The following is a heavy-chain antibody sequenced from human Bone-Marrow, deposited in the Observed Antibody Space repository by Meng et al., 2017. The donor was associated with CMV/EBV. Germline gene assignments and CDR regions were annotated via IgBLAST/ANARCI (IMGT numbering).Heavy chain of an antibody. CDR2: IKQDGSEK. Sequence: EPLSLTCAASGFTFSSYWMSWVRQAPGKGLEWVANIKQDGSEKYYVDSVKGRFTISRDNAKNSLYLQMNSLRAEDTAVYYCARDDYDILTGYGYWGQGTLVTVSS. D-gene: IGHD3-9*01. J-gene: IGHJ4*02. V-gene: IGHV3-7*01. CDR1: GFTFSSYW. CDR3: ARDDYDILTGYGY.